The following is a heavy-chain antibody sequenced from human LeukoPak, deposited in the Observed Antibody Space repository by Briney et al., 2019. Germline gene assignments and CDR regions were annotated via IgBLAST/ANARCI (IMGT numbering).Heavy chain of an antibody. CDR3: ARDRDSSGLYGGADL. V-gene: IGHV3-30*03. Sequence: PGMSLRLSCAASGFPFSSYGMHWVRQAPGKGLEWVAAISNDGKNKFYADSVKGRFTISRDNSKNTLDLQMNSLRVEDTAIYFCARDRDSSGLYGGADLWGQGVLVTVSA. D-gene: IGHD6-19*01. CDR1: GFPFSSYG. J-gene: IGHJ5*02. CDR2: ISNDGKNK.